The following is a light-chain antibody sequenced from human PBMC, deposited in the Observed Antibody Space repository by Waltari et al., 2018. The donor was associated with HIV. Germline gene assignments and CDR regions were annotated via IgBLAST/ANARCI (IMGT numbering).Light chain of an antibody. J-gene: IGLJ2*01. CDR3: QVWDSSSGVV. CDR2: YDS. V-gene: IGLV3-21*04. Sequence: SYVLTQSPSMPVAPGKTARITCGGNNIGSKSVHWYQQKPGQAPVLVIYYDSDRPSGIPERFSGSNSGNTATLTISRVEAGDEADYYCQVWDSSSGVVFGGGTRLTVL. CDR1: NIGSKS.